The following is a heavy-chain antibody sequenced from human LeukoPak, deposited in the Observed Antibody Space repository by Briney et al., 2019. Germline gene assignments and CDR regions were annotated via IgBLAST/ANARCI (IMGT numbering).Heavy chain of an antibody. CDR2: IYSAGIT. J-gene: IGHJ6*03. V-gene: IGHV3-66*02. D-gene: IGHD1-14*01. Sequence: PGRSLRLSRAASGFTVSNNYMRWVRQAPGKGLEWGKVIYSAGITYYADSVKGRFTISRDNSKNSLYLQMSSLRAERTVVYYCARDAEVLGNYYMDVWGKGTTVTVSS. CDR1: GFTVSNNY. CDR3: ARDAEVLGNYYMDV.